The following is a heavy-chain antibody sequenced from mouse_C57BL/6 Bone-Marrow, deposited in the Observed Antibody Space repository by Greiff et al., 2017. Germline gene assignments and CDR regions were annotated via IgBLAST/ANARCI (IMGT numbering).Heavy chain of an antibody. J-gene: IGHJ2*01. CDR3: ASSNWDGFYYFDY. V-gene: IGHV1-81*01. CDR2: VYPRSGNT. D-gene: IGHD4-1*01. Sequence: VKLMESGAELARPGASVKLSCKASGYPFTSYGISWVKQSTGQGLEWIGEVYPRSGNTYYNEKFKGKATLTADKSSSTAYMELRSLTSEDSAVYFCASSNWDGFYYFDYWGQGTTLTVSS. CDR1: GYPFTSYG.